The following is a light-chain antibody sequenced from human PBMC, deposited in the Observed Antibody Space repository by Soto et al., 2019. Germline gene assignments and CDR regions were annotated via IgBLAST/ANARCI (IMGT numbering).Light chain of an antibody. V-gene: IGKV3-20*01. J-gene: IGKJ5*01. CDR1: QSVSSY. CDR2: GAS. CDR3: QQYGNSPIT. Sequence: EIVLTQSPATLSLSPWERATLSCRASQSVSSYLAWYQQKPGQAPRLLIYGASSRATGIPDRFSGSGSGTDFTLTIGRLEPEDFAVYHCQQYGNSPITFGQGTRLEIK.